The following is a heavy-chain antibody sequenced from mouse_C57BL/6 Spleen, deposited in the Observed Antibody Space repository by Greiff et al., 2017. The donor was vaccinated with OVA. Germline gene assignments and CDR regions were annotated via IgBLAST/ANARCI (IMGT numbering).Heavy chain of an antibody. CDR3: ARQSLRGWYFDV. CDR2: ISGGGGNT. CDR1: GFTFSSYT. J-gene: IGHJ1*03. V-gene: IGHV5-9*01. Sequence: EVKLMESGGGLVKPGGSLKLSCAASGFTFSSYTMSWVRQTPEKRLEWVATISGGGGNTYYPDSVKGRFTISRDNAKNTLYLQMSSLRSEDTALYYCARQSLRGWYFDVWGTGTTVTVSS. D-gene: IGHD6-1*01.